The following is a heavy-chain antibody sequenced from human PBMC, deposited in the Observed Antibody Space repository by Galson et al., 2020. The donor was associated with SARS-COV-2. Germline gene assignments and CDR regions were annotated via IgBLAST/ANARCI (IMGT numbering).Heavy chain of an antibody. V-gene: IGHV4-34*01. CDR1: VGTFSGFS. CDR3: ARGRIGVVPAPILGLGPYYEYYAMDV. J-gene: IGHJ6*02. Sequence: ETSETLSLTCAVYVGTFSGFSWSWVRQPPGKGQEWIGDINHSGSANYNQSLKSRVTISVDTSKNQFSLKLTSVTAAETGVYFCARGRIGVVPAPILGLGPYYEYYAMDVWGQGTTITVSS. CDR2: INHSGSA. D-gene: IGHD2-2*01.